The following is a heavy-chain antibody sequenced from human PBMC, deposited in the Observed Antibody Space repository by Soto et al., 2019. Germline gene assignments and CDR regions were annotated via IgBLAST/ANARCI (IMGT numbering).Heavy chain of an antibody. V-gene: IGHV3-64*01. CDR2: ISSNGGST. D-gene: IGHD3-3*01. CDR1: GFTFSSYA. J-gene: IGHJ1*01. CDR3: ARAEEWLFFQH. Sequence: EVQLVESGGGLVQPGGSLRLSCAASGFTFSSYAMHWVRQAPGKGLEYVSAISSNGGSTYYANSVKGRFTISRDNSKHTLYLQMGSLRAEDMAVYYCARAEEWLFFQHWGQGTLVTVSS.